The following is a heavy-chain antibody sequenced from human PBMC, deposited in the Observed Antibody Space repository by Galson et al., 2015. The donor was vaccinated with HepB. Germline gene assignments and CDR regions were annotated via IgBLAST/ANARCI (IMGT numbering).Heavy chain of an antibody. Sequence: SLRLSCAASGFTFSRYGIHWVRQAPGKGLEWVAVISHDGSNKDYADSVKGRFTISRDNSKNTVYLQMNSLRAEDTAVYYCAKSGVTYFYYMDVWGKGTTVTVSS. J-gene: IGHJ6*03. V-gene: IGHV3-30*18. D-gene: IGHD3-10*01. CDR3: AKSGVTYFYYMDV. CDR1: GFTFSRYG. CDR2: ISHDGSNK.